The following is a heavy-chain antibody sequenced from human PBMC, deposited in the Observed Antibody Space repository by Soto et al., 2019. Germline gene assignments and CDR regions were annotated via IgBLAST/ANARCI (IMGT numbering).Heavy chain of an antibody. J-gene: IGHJ4*02. CDR1: GFSLTTHGMC. CDR2: VDWHDEK. Sequence: SGPMLVNPTQTLTLTCTFSGFSLTTHGMCVTWIRQPPGKALEWLAVVDWHDEKFYSTSLKTRLTISKDTSKNQVILRMTNMDPLDTATYYCARTPVGLSFDYWGQGALVTVSS. V-gene: IGHV2-70*16. CDR3: ARTPVGLSFDY. D-gene: IGHD2-15*01.